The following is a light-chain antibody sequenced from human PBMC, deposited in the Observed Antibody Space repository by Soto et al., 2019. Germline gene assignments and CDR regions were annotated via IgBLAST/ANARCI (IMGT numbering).Light chain of an antibody. CDR3: QHRFNWPRT. CDR2: GAS. CDR1: QSVSSSY. J-gene: IGKJ2*01. Sequence: EIVLTQSPGTLSLSPGERATLSCRASQSVSSSYLAWYQQKPGQAPRLLIYGASSRATGIPDRFSGSGSGTDFTLTISRLEPEDFAVYYCQHRFNWPRTFGQGTKLEI. V-gene: IGKV3D-20*02.